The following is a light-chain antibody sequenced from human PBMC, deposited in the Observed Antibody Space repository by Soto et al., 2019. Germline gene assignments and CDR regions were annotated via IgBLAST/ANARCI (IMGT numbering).Light chain of an antibody. CDR1: SGSIASNY. J-gene: IGLJ3*02. V-gene: IGLV6-57*01. CDR3: QSYDSNNQV. CDR2: KDN. Sequence: NFMLTQPHSVSESPGKTVTISCTRSSGSIASNYVQWYQQRPGSSPTTVIYKDNQRPSGVPDRFSGSIDSSSNSASLTISGLKTEDEADYYCQSYDSNNQVFGGGTKVTVL.